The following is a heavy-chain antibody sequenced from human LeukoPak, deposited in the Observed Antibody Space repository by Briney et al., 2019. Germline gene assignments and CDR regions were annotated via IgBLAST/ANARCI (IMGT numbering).Heavy chain of an antibody. CDR3: ARHLLPAAANSPFDY. Sequence: GESLKISCKGSGYGFTYYWIGWVRQLPGRGLEWMGSIYPGDSETRYSPSFQGQVTISADKSVSTAYLQWSSLKAPDTAMYYCARHLLPAAANSPFDYWGQGTLVTVSS. D-gene: IGHD2-2*01. J-gene: IGHJ4*02. CDR1: GYGFTYYW. V-gene: IGHV5-51*01. CDR2: IYPGDSET.